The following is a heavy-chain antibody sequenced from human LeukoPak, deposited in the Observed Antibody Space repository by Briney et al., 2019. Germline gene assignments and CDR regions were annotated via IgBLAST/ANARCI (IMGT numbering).Heavy chain of an antibody. Sequence: GASVKVSCKASGGTFSSYAISWVRRAPGQGLEWMGGIIPIFGTANYAQKFQGRVTITADESTSTAYMELSSLRSEDTAVYYCARDKRGSSWYSDWFDPWGQGTLVTVSS. J-gene: IGHJ5*02. CDR1: GGTFSSYA. CDR2: IIPIFGTA. V-gene: IGHV1-69*01. CDR3: ARDKRGSSWYSDWFDP. D-gene: IGHD6-13*01.